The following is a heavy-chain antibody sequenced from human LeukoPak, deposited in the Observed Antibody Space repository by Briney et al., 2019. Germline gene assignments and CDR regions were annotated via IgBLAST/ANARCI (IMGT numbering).Heavy chain of an antibody. V-gene: IGHV1-46*01. Sequence: ASVKVSCKASGGTFSSYAISWVRQAPGQGLEWMGIINPSGGSTSYAQKFQGRVTMTRDMSTSTVYMGLSSLRSEDTAVYYCARDLGYCSGGSCYYLFDYWGQGTLVTVSS. CDR2: INPSGGST. CDR3: ARDLGYCSGGSCYYLFDY. J-gene: IGHJ4*02. CDR1: GGTFSSYA. D-gene: IGHD2-15*01.